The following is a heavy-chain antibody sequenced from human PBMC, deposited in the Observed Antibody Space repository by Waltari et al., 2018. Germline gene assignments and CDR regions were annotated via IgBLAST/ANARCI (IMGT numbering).Heavy chain of an antibody. J-gene: IGHJ3*02. Sequence: QVQLQESGPGLVKPSETLSLTCTVSGGPIRSYSWSWIRQPPGKGLEWIGYIYYSGSTNYNPSLKSRVTISVDTSKNQFSLKLSSVTAADTAVYYCARVSGNSEAFDIWGQGTMVTVSS. CDR2: IYYSGST. D-gene: IGHD4-4*01. CDR3: ARVSGNSEAFDI. V-gene: IGHV4-59*01. CDR1: GGPIRSYS.